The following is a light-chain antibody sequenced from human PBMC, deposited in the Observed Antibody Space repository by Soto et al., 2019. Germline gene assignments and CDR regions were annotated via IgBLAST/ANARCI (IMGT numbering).Light chain of an antibody. V-gene: IGKV3-11*01. Sequence: EIVLTQSPATLSLSPGERATLSCMASQRISGYLAWYQQKPGQAPRLLIYGASNRATGIPARFSGSGSGTDFTLSISSLEPEDFAVYYCQQRSNWLWTFGQGTKVDIK. CDR2: GAS. CDR1: QRISGY. J-gene: IGKJ1*01. CDR3: QQRSNWLWT.